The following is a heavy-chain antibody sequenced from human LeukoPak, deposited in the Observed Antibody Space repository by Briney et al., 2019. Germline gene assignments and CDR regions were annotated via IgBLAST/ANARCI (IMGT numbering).Heavy chain of an antibody. V-gene: IGHV4-59*01. CDR2: IYYSGST. J-gene: IGHJ4*02. CDR3: ARGAGWWDY. CDR1: GGSISSYF. D-gene: IGHD2-15*01. Sequence: SETLSLTCTVSGGSISSYFWSWIRQPPGKGLEWIGYIYYSGSTNYNPSLKSRVTMSVDTSKNQFSLKLSSVTAADTAVYYCARGAGWWDYWGQGTLVTVSS.